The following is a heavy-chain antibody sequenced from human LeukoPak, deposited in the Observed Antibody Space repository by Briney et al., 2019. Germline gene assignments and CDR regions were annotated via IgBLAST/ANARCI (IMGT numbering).Heavy chain of an antibody. Sequence: PSETLSLTCTVSGGSISSYYWSWIRQPPGKGLEWIGYIYYSGSPNYNPSLKSRLTMSLDMSNDQFSLNLNSVTTADTAVYYCARDRGYYDSSGELDYWGPGTLVTVSS. D-gene: IGHD3-22*01. V-gene: IGHV4-59*01. CDR3: ARDRGYYDSSGELDY. CDR2: IYYSGSP. J-gene: IGHJ4*02. CDR1: GGSISSYY.